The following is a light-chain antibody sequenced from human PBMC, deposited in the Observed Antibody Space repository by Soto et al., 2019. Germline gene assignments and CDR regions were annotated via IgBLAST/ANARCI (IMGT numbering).Light chain of an antibody. CDR3: LQHNTYPWT. V-gene: IGKV1-5*01. CDR2: DAS. Sequence: DIQVTQSPSTLSAPVGDRVTITCRASQTISTWMAWYQQKPGKAPKLLIYDASTLESGVPSRFSGSGSGTEFTLIISGLQPDDYATYYCLQHNTYPWTFGQGTKGDIK. CDR1: QTISTW. J-gene: IGKJ1*01.